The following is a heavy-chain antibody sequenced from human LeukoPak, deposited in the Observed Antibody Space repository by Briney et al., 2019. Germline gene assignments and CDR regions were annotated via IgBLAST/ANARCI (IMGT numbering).Heavy chain of an antibody. CDR2: ISGNGGST. Sequence: PGGSLRLSCAASGFTFSSYGMHWVRQAPGKGLEWVSAISGNGGSTYYADSVKGRFTISRDNSKNTLYLQMNSLRAEDTAVYYCARHKASYYYHSSGGAFDIWGQGTMVTVSS. V-gene: IGHV3-23*01. D-gene: IGHD3-22*01. CDR1: GFTFSSYG. CDR3: ARHKASYYYHSSGGAFDI. J-gene: IGHJ3*02.